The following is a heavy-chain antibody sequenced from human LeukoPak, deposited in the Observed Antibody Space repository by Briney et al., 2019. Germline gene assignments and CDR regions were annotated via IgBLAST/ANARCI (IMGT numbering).Heavy chain of an antibody. D-gene: IGHD3-22*01. V-gene: IGHV1-8*01. CDR2: MNPNSGNT. CDR1: GYTFTSYD. CDR3: ARGFYYDSSGRKYFQH. J-gene: IGHJ1*01. Sequence: GASVKVSCKXSGYTFTSYDINWVRQATGQGLERMGWMNPNSGNTGYSQKFQGRVTMTRNTSISTAYMELSSLRSEDTAVYYCARGFYYDSSGRKYFQHWGQGTLVTVSS.